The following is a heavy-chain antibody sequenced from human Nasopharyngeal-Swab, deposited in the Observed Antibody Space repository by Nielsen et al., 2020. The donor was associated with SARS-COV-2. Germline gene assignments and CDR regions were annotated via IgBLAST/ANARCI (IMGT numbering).Heavy chain of an antibody. CDR2: IPYDGSNK. CDR3: AKGRYYYGSGSYYFDY. D-gene: IGHD3-10*01. V-gene: IGHV3-33*05. CDR1: GFTFSSYG. Sequence: GESLKISCAASGFTFSSYGMHWVRQAPGKGLEWVAVIPYDGSNKYYADSVKGRFTISRDNSKNTLYLQMNSLRAEDTAVYYCAKGRYYYGSGSYYFDYWGQGTLVTVSS. J-gene: IGHJ4*02.